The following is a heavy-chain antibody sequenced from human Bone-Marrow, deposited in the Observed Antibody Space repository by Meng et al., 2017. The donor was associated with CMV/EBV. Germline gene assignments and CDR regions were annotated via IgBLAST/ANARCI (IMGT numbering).Heavy chain of an antibody. V-gene: IGHV1-2*02. CDR2: INPNSGGT. Sequence: ASVKVSCKASGFTFTSSAVQWVRQAPGQGLEWMGWINPNSGGTNYAQKFQGRVTMTRDTSISTAYMELSRLRSDDTAVYYCARFGYCSSTSCLYYFDYWGQGTLVTGSS. D-gene: IGHD2-2*03. CDR3: ARFGYCSSTSCLYYFDY. CDR1: GFTFTSSA. J-gene: IGHJ4*02.